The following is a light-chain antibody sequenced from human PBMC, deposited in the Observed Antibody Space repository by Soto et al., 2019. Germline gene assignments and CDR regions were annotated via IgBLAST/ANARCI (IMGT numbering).Light chain of an antibody. Sequence: DIILTQSPAIVSVSPGERATLSCRASRSVSTNLAWYQHKHSQAPRLLIFGASTRVTDIPPRFSGTGSGTEFALTINYLKSEDFGIYYCQQYEKTVPPVTFGGGTKVEIK. V-gene: IGKV3D-15*01. CDR1: RSVSTN. J-gene: IGKJ4*01. CDR2: GAS. CDR3: QQYEKTVPPVT.